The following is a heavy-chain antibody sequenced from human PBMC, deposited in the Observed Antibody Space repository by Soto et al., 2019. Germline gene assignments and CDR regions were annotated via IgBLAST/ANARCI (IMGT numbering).Heavy chain of an antibody. CDR3: ARVWMVVVPTAVGVKWFDP. Sequence: SETLSLTCAVSDYSISSGYYWGWIRQTPGKGLEWVGSIYHTGSTFLNPSLRARVTMSVDTSKNNFSLRLESVTAADTAIYYCARVWMVVVPTAVGVKWFDPWGPGTLVTVSS. D-gene: IGHD3-22*01. V-gene: IGHV4-38-2*01. CDR2: IYHTGST. CDR1: DYSISSGYY. J-gene: IGHJ5*02.